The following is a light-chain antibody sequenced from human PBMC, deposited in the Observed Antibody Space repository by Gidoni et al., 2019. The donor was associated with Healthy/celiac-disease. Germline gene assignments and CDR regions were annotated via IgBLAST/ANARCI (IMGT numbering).Light chain of an antibody. V-gene: IGKV1-39*01. CDR3: QQSYSTLWT. Sequence: DIQMTQSPSSLSASVGDRVTITCRASQSISSYLNWYQQKPGKAPKLLIYAASSLQSGVPSRFSGSGSGTYFTLTISILQPEDLATYYWQQSYSTLWTFGQXTKVEIK. J-gene: IGKJ1*01. CDR1: QSISSY. CDR2: AAS.